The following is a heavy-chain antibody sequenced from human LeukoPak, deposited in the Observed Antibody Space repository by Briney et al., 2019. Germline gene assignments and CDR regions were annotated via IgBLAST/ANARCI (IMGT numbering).Heavy chain of an antibody. CDR2: IYYSGST. V-gene: IGHV4-31*03. CDR1: GGSISSGGYY. CDR3: AREYPGYSYDDAFDI. J-gene: IGHJ3*02. D-gene: IGHD5-18*01. Sequence: SETQSLTCTVSGGSISSGGYYWSWIRQHPGKGLEWIGYIYYSGSTYYNPSLKSRVTISVDTSKNQFSLKLSSVTAADTAVFYCAREYPGYSYDDAFDIWGQGTMVTVSS.